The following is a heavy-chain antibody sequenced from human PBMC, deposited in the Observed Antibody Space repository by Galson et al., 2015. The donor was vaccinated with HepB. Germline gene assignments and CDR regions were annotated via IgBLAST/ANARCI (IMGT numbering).Heavy chain of an antibody. CDR3: ARDPYYYGSGSPRRVNYYYYGMDV. CDR1: GYTFTSYG. Sequence: SVKVSCKASGYTFTSYGISWVRQAPGQGLEWMGWISAYNGNTNYAQKLQGRVTMTTDTSTSTAYMELRSLRSDDTAVYYCARDPYYYGSGSPRRVNYYYYGMDVWGRGTTVTVSS. CDR2: ISAYNGNT. D-gene: IGHD3-10*01. J-gene: IGHJ6*02. V-gene: IGHV1-18*04.